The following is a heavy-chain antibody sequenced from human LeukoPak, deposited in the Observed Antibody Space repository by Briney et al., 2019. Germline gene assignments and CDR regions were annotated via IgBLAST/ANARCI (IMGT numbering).Heavy chain of an antibody. J-gene: IGHJ4*02. D-gene: IGHD3-22*01. CDR3: ARGQHHYDGSGPSYSFDD. V-gene: IGHV1-8*01. CDR2: INPNSGNA. CDR1: GYTFTSYD. Sequence: ASVKVSCKASGYTFTSYDINWVRQATGQGLEWMGWINPNSGNAGYAQKFQGRLTMTMKTSISTAYMELSSLRSEDTAVYYCARGQHHYDGSGPSYSFDDWGQGTLVTVSS.